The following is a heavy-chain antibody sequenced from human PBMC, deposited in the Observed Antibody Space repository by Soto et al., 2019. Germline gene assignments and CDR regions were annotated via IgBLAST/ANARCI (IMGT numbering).Heavy chain of an antibody. CDR2: IYHSGST. V-gene: IGHV4-4*02. CDR3: ARNGYCYDSYGMDV. CDR1: GVSISSSNR. D-gene: IGHD3-22*01. J-gene: IGHJ6*02. Sequence: SGTLSLTCAVSGVSISSSNRWCCVRPPPGKGLEWSGEIYHSGSTNYNPSLKSRVTISVDKSKNQFSLQLSTVTAADTAVYYGARNGYCYDSYGMDVWGQGTTVTVSS.